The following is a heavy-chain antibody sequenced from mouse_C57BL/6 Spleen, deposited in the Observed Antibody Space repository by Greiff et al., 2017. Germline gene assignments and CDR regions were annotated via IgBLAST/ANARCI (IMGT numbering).Heavy chain of an antibody. Sequence: VQLQQSGAELVKPGASVKISCKASGYAFSSYWMNWVKQRPGKGLEWIGQIYPGDGDTNYNGKFKGKATLTADKSSSTAYMQLSSLTSEDSAVYFCARIEVTTGRYFGYWGQGTTLTVSS. J-gene: IGHJ2*01. V-gene: IGHV1-80*01. CDR1: GYAFSSYW. D-gene: IGHD2-2*01. CDR3: ARIEVTTGRYFGY. CDR2: IYPGDGDT.